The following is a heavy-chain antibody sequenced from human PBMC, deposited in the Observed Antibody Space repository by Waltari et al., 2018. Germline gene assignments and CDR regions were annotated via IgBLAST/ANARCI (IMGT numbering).Heavy chain of an antibody. CDR3: TRGPVGYTDCFHP. J-gene: IGHJ5*02. D-gene: IGHD1-26*01. Sequence: EVQLVQSGAEVKKPGATVKISCKTSGYNFSDYYIHWVQQAPGKGLTWMGRLDPEVGDTLYVPKFQGRLTITADTSTYTAYMELSNLESDDTAIYYCTRGPVGYTDCFHPWGQGTLVTVSS. CDR2: LDPEVGDT. V-gene: IGHV1-69-2*01. CDR1: GYNFSDYY.